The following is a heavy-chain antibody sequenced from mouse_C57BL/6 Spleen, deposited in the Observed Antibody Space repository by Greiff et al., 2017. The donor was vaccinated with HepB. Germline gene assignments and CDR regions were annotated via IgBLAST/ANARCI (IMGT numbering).Heavy chain of an antibody. CDR3: ARPFYYDYDEKAWYFDV. J-gene: IGHJ1*03. D-gene: IGHD2-4*01. Sequence: VQLQQSGAELARPGASVKLSCKASGYTFTSYGISWVKQRTGQGLEWIGEIYPRSGNTYYNEKFKGKATLTADKSSSTAYMELRSLTSEDSAVYFCARPFYYDYDEKAWYFDVWGTGTTVTVSS. V-gene: IGHV1-81*01. CDR2: IYPRSGNT. CDR1: GYTFTSYG.